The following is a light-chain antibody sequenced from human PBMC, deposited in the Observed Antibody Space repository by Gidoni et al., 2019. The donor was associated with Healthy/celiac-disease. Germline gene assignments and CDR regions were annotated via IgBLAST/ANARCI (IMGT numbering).Light chain of an antibody. V-gene: IGLV2-23*02. J-gene: IGLJ2*01. CDR3: CSYAGSVV. CDR1: SSDVGSYNL. CDR2: EVS. Sequence: ITISCTGTSSDVGSYNLVSWYQQHPGKAPKLMIYEVSKRPSGVSNRFSGSKSGNTASLTISGLQAEDEADYYCCSYAGSVVFGGGTKLTVL.